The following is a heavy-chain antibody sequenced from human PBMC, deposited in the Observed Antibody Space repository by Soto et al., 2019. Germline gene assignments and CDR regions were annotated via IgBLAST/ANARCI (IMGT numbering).Heavy chain of an antibody. J-gene: IGHJ4*02. CDR3: ARHGYNYGGGYFDY. CDR2: IYSGGST. D-gene: IGHD5-18*01. V-gene: IGHV3-66*04. CDR1: GVTVSSNY. Sequence: GGSMRLSCAASGVTVSSNYMSWVSQAPGKGLEWVSVIYSGGSTYYADSVKGRFTISRDNSKNTLYLQMNSLRAEDTAVYYCARHGYNYGGGYFDYWGQGTLVTVSS.